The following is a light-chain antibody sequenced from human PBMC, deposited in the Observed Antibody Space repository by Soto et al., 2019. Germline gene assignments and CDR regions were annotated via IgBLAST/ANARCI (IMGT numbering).Light chain of an antibody. Sequence: SYELTQPPSVSVSPGQTASINCSGDALPKKYAYWYQQKPDQAPVLVMYKDTVRSSGIPERFSASSSGTTVTLTISGVQAEDEADYYCQSSDNSNSYVVFGGGTKVTVL. V-gene: IGLV3-25*03. CDR2: KDT. CDR1: ALPKKY. CDR3: QSSDNSNSYVV. J-gene: IGLJ2*01.